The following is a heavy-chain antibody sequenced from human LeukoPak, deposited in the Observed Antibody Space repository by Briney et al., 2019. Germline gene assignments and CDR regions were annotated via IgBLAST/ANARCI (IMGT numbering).Heavy chain of an antibody. J-gene: IGHJ4*02. CDR2: ISSSSSYI. V-gene: IGHV3-21*04. Sequence: GGSLRLSCAASGFTFSSYSMNWVRQAPGKGPEWVSSISSSSSYIYYADSVKGRFTISRDNAKNSLYLQMNSLRAEDTAVYYCARRYSKQYYFDYWGQGTLATVSS. CDR3: ARRYSKQYYFDY. D-gene: IGHD6-13*01. CDR1: GFTFSSYS.